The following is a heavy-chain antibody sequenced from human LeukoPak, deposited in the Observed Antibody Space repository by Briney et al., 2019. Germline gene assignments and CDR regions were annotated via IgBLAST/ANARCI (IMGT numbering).Heavy chain of an antibody. J-gene: IGHJ4*02. D-gene: IGHD1-26*01. V-gene: IGHV4-4*07. CDR3: AKPRPGGSTEPFDS. CDR2: IYTSGSI. Sequence: PSETLSLTCTVSGGSISSYYWSWIRQPAGKGLEWIGRIYTSGSITYNPSLKSRVSMSVDTSKNQFSLKLSSVTAADTAVYYCAKPRPGGSTEPFDSWGQGTLVTVSS. CDR1: GGSISSYY.